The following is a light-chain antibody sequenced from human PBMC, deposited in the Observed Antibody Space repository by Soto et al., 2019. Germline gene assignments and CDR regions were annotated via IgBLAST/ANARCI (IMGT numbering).Light chain of an antibody. CDR1: QDISNY. V-gene: IGKV1-33*01. Sequence: DIQMTQSPSSLSASIGDRVTITCQASQDISNYLNWYQQKPGKAPQLLIYDASNLETGVPSRFRGSGSGTDFTFTISSLQPEDVATYYCQQYDNVLALTFGGGTKVEIK. CDR2: DAS. J-gene: IGKJ4*01. CDR3: QQYDNVLALT.